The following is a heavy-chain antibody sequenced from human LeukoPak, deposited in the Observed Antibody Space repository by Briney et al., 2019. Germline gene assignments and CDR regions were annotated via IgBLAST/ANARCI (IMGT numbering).Heavy chain of an antibody. CDR2: ITGSGDST. V-gene: IGHV3-23*01. Sequence: GGSLRLSCAASRFTFNNYAMNWVRQAPGKGLEWVSAITGSGDSTYYADPVKGRFTISRDNSKNTLYLQMNSLRAEDTAVYFCAKGLWGAYYYGMDVWGQGTTVTVSS. J-gene: IGHJ6*02. D-gene: IGHD3-16*01. CDR3: AKGLWGAYYYGMDV. CDR1: RFTFNNYA.